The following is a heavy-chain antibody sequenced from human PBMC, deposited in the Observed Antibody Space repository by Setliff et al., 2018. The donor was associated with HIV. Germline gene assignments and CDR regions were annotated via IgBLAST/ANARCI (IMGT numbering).Heavy chain of an antibody. V-gene: IGHV4-59*11. CDR2: IYSTGST. Sequence: SETLSLTCTVSGPSINIHYWSWIRQSPGKGFEWIGYIYSTGSTNYNPSLQSRVTISMVASRNQFSLKVTSVTAADTAACYCAKGAGFYGDYTFDHWGQGRQVTVSS. CDR1: GPSINIHY. D-gene: IGHD4-17*01. CDR3: AKGAGFYGDYTFDH. J-gene: IGHJ4*02.